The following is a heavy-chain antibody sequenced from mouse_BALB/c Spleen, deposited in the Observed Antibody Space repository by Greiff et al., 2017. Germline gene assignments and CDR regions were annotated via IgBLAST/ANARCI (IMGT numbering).Heavy chain of an antibody. V-gene: IGHV1-31*01. CDR1: GYSFTGYY. J-gene: IGHJ2*01. CDR3: ARAGDFDY. CDR2: INPYNGAT. Sequence: VQLQQSGPELVKPGASVKISCKASGYSFTGYYMHWVKQSHVKSLEWIGRINPYNGATSYNQNFKDKASLTVDKSSSTAYMELHSLTSEDSAVYYCARAGDFDYWGQGTTLTVSS.